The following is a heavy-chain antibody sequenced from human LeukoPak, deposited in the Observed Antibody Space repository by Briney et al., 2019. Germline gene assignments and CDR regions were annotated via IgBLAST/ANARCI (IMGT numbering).Heavy chain of an antibody. CDR3: ARHYGLSGSPPLGY. D-gene: IGHD1-26*01. J-gene: IGHJ4*02. CDR1: GYTFSSYW. V-gene: IGHV3-7*01. CDR2: IKQDGSEK. Sequence: GGSLRLSCAASGYTFSSYWMSWVRQAPGKGLEWVANIKQDGSEKYYADSVKGRFTISRENAKNSLYLQMNSLRAEDTAVYYCARHYGLSGSPPLGYWGQGTLVSVSS.